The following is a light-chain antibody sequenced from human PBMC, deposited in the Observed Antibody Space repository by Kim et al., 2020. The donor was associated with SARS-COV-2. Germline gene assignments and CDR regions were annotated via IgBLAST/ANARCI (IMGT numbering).Light chain of an antibody. V-gene: IGKV3-11*01. Sequence: PGESATLSCRASHNIDINLAWYQQTPGQPPRLLIYDAAIRAAGIPVRFSGSGSGTDFTLTIGSLAPEDFAVYYCQQRGNWPPALTFGGGTKV. CDR1: HNIDIN. CDR3: QQRGNWPPALT. J-gene: IGKJ4*01. CDR2: DAA.